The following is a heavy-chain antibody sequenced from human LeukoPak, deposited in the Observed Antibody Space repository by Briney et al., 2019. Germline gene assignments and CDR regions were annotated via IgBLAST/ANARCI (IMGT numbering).Heavy chain of an antibody. J-gene: IGHJ4*02. V-gene: IGHV3-33*01. Sequence: GGSLRLSCAASGFTFSSYGMHWVRQAPGKGLEWVAVIWYDGSNKYYADSVKGRFTISRDNSKNTLYLQMNSLRAEDTAVYYCARVGGYCTNGVCLYYFDYWGQGTLVTVSS. D-gene: IGHD2-8*01. CDR3: ARVGGYCTNGVCLYYFDY. CDR1: GFTFSSYG. CDR2: IWYDGSNK.